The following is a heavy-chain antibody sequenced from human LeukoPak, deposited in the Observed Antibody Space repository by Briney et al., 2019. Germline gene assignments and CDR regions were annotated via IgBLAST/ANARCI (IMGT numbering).Heavy chain of an antibody. Sequence: ASVKVSCKASGYTFIDYHIHWVRQAPGQGLEWMGWINPKSGGTKYAQKFQGRVTMTRDTSISTAYMDLSRLRSDDTAVYHCAKDAGTYYYMDVWGKGTTVTVSS. V-gene: IGHV1-2*02. J-gene: IGHJ6*03. CDR2: INPKSGGT. CDR1: GYTFIDYH. CDR3: AKDAGTYYYMDV.